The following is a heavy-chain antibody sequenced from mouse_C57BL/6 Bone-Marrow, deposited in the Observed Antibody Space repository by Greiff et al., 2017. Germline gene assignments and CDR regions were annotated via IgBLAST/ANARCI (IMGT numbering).Heavy chain of an antibody. CDR2: IDPNSGGT. D-gene: IGHD2-2*01. J-gene: IGHJ4*01. CDR1: GYTFTSYW. V-gene: IGHV1-72*01. Sequence: VQLQQPGAELVKPGASVKLSCKASGYTFTSYWMHWVKQRPGRGLEWIGRIDPNSGGTKYNEKFKSKATLTVDKPSSTSYMQLSDLTSEDSAVYDCARAPWLRFYAMDYWGQGTSVTVSS. CDR3: ARAPWLRFYAMDY.